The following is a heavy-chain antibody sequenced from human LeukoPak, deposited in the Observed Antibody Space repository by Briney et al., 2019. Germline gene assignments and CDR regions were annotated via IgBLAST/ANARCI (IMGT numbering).Heavy chain of an antibody. CDR1: GHSYSDYG. J-gene: IGHJ4*02. D-gene: IGHD3-10*01. CDR2: ISPSGRSV. Sequence: PGGSLRLSCAVSGHSYSDYGTHWARQAPGKGLEWLTFISPSGRSVSYADSVKGRFTIARDNAKKSLYLQMDSLRGEDTAIYYCTRNAGSDFWGQGTLVSVSS. V-gene: IGHV3-48*03. CDR3: TRNAGSDF.